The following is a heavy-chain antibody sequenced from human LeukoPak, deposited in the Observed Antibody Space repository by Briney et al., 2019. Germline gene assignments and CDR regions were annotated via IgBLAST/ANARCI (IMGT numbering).Heavy chain of an antibody. CDR1: GGSFIGYY. Sequence: PSETLSLTCAVYGGSFIGYYWSWIRQPPGKGLEWIGEINHSGSTNYNPSLKSRVTISVDTSKNQFSLKLSSVTAADTAVYYCARGRGYSYGYYYYYMDVWGKGTTVTVSS. J-gene: IGHJ6*03. D-gene: IGHD5-18*01. CDR3: ARGRGYSYGYYYYYMDV. CDR2: INHSGST. V-gene: IGHV4-34*01.